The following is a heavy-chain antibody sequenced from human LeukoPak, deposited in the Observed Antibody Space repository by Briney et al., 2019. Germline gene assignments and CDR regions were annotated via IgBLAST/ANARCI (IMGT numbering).Heavy chain of an antibody. V-gene: IGHV5-51*01. CDR2: IFPGDSET. Sequence: GESLKISCKGSGYTFPTYWIAWVRQMPGKGLEWMGIIFPGDSETRYSPSFQGQVTISADKSISTAYLQWGSLKASDTAMYYCARLRTPTSDAFDIWGQGTMVTVSS. CDR1: GYTFPTYW. CDR3: ARLRTPTSDAFDI. J-gene: IGHJ3*02.